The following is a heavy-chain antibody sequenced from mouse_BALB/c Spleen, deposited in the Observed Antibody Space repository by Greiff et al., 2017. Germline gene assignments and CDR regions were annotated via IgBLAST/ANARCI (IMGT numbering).Heavy chain of an antibody. J-gene: IGHJ1*01. D-gene: IGHD2-3*01. CDR2: IYPGNSDT. V-gene: IGHV1-5*01. CDR1: GYSFTSYW. CDR3: ARDPAYDSNWYFDV. Sequence: VQLQQSGTVLARPGASVKLSCKASGYSFTSYWMHWVKQRPGQGLEWIGAIYPGNSDTNYNQKFKGKAKLTAATSSSTAYMELSILTHEDSAVYCYARDPAYDSNWYFDVWGAGTTVTVSS.